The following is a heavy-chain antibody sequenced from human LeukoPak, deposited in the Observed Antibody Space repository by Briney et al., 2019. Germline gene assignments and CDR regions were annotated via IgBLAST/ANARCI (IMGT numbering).Heavy chain of an antibody. CDR1: GYTFTDYY. CDR3: ARAPPGITMVRGANDY. Sequence: ASVKVSCKASGYTFTDYYMHWVRQAPGQGLEWMGWINPNSGGTNYAQKFQGRVTMTRDTSISTAYMELSRLRSDDTAVYYCARAPPGITMVRGANDYWGQGTLVTVSS. D-gene: IGHD3-10*01. J-gene: IGHJ4*02. CDR2: INPNSGGT. V-gene: IGHV1-2*02.